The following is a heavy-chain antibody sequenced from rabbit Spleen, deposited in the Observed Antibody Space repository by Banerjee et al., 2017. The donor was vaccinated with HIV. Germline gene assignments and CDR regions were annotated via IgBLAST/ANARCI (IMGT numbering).Heavy chain of an antibody. D-gene: IGHD4-1*01. V-gene: IGHV1S45*01. CDR3: ARDTDSGGLHFVL. CDR2: IYAGDGTST. Sequence: QEQLEESGGDLVKPEGSLTLTCTASGFSFSSSYWICWVRQAPGKGLEWIACIYAGDGTSTAYASWAKGRFTVSKTSSTTVTLQLSSLTAADTATYFCARDTDSGGLHFVLWGPGTLVTVS. CDR1: GFSFSSSYW. J-gene: IGHJ4*01.